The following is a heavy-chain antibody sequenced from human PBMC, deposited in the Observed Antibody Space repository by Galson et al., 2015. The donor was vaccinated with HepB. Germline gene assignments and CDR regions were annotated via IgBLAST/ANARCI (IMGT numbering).Heavy chain of an antibody. CDR1: GYTFTSYH. Sequence: SVKVSCKASGYTFTSYHMHWVRQAPGQGLEWMGIINPSGGSTSYAQKFQGRVTMTRDASTSTVYMELSSLRSEDTAVYYCAREGFYDFWSGNALGYWGQGTLVTVSS. D-gene: IGHD3-3*01. V-gene: IGHV1-46*01. CDR3: AREGFYDFWSGNALGY. CDR2: INPSGGST. J-gene: IGHJ4*02.